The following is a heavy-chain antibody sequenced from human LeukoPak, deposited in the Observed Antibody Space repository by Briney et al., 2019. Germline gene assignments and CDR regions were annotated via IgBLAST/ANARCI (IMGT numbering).Heavy chain of an antibody. CDR3: AKANWVSNADAVW. CDR1: EFTFSA. J-gene: IGHJ4*02. CDR2: IRGGGDT. V-gene: IGHV3-23*01. Sequence: GGSLRLSCAASEFTFSAMSWVRQAPARGLEWVSSIRGGGDTFYAESVKGRFTLSRDDSRNTVYLEMNNLRVEDTAVYYCAKANWVSNADAVWWGQGTLVTVSS. D-gene: IGHD1-1*01.